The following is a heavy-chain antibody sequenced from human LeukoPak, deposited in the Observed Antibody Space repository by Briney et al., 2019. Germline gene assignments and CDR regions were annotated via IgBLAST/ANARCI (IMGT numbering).Heavy chain of an antibody. CDR2: FDPEEGEP. CDR1: GNTLSELS. CDR3: ATGRPASLLDY. J-gene: IGHJ4*02. Sequence: ASVKVSCKVSGNTLSELSMHWLRQAPGKGLEWMGGFDPEEGEPIYAQKFQGRVTMTDDTSADTAYMEVTNLGSDDTAVYYCATGRPASLLDYWGQGTLVTVSS. V-gene: IGHV1-24*01.